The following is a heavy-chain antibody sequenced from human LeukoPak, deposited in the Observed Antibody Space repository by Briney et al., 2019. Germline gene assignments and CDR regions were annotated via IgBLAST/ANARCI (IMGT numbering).Heavy chain of an antibody. CDR3: AKGPDCTSGICYTFFDY. J-gene: IGHJ4*02. D-gene: IGHD2-8*01. V-gene: IGHV3-23*01. CDR2: ISGSGGST. Sequence: AGGTLRLSCAVSGFTFSNYAMSWVRQAPGKGLEWVSAISGSGGSTYYADSVKGRFAISRDNSKNTMYLQMNSLRAEDTAVYYCAKGPDCTSGICYTFFDYWGQGTLVTVSS. CDR1: GFTFSNYA.